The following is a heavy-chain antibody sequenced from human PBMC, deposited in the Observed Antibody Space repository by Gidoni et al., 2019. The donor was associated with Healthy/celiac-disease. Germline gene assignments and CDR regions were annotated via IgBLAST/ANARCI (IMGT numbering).Heavy chain of an antibody. D-gene: IGHD2-2*01. CDR1: GFTFSSYA. V-gene: IGHV3-23*01. J-gene: IGHJ4*02. Sequence: EVQLLESGGGLVQPGGSLRLSCAASGFTFSSYAMSWVRQAPGKGLEWVSAISGSGGSTYYADSVKGRFTISRDNSKNTLYLQMNSLRAEDTAVYYCAKAFIVVVLAAYGSGWDDWGQGTLVTVSS. CDR3: AKAFIVVVLAAYGSGWDD. CDR2: ISGSGGST.